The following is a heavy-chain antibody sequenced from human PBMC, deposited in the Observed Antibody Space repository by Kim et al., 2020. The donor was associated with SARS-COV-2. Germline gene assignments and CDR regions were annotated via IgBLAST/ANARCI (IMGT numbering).Heavy chain of an antibody. CDR3: ARDGQLGYCSSTSCYTPGGDYYYGMDV. CDR1: GGTFSSYA. V-gene: IGHV1-69*13. Sequence: SVKVSCKASGGTFSSYAISWVRQAPGQGLEWMGGIIPIFGTAKYAQKFQGRVTITADESTSTAYMELSSLRSEDTAGYYGARDGQLGYCSSTSCYTPGGDYYYGMDVGGQGTADTVSS. J-gene: IGHJ6*02. D-gene: IGHD2-2*02. CDR2: IIPIFGTA.